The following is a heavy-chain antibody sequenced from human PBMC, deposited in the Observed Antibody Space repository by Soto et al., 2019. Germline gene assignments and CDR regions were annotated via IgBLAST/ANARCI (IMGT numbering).Heavy chain of an antibody. Sequence: GASVKVSCKASGYTFTSYGISWVRQAPGQGLEWMGWISAYNGSTNYAQKLQGRVTMTTDTSTSTAYMELRSLRSDDTAVYYCAREGSHSYGYDYYYYGMDVWGQGTTVTVSS. CDR1: GYTFTSYG. J-gene: IGHJ6*02. CDR2: ISAYNGST. D-gene: IGHD5-18*01. V-gene: IGHV1-18*04. CDR3: AREGSHSYGYDYYYYGMDV.